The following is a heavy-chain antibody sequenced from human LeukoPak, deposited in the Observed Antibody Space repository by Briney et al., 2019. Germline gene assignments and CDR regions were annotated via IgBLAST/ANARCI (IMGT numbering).Heavy chain of an antibody. J-gene: IGHJ6*04. CDR2: IRSKANSYAT. Sequence: PGGSLRLSCAASGFTSSGSAMHWVRQASGKGLEWVGRIRSKANSYATAYAASVKGRFTISRDDSKNTAYLQMNSLKTEDTAVYYCTRGAAAGYTIYGMDVWGKGTTVTVSS. CDR3: TRGAAAGYTIYGMDV. CDR1: GFTSSGSA. D-gene: IGHD6-13*01. V-gene: IGHV3-73*01.